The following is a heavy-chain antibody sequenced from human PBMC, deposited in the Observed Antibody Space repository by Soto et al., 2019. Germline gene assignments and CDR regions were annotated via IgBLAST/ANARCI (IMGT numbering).Heavy chain of an antibody. CDR2: ISGSGDST. V-gene: IGHV3-23*01. Sequence: EVQLLESGVGLVQPGGSLRLSCAASGFTFSSYAMSWVRQAPGKGLEWVSGISGSGDSTYYADSVKGRFTISRDNSKNTLSLQMNSLRAEDTPVYYCAKGVPGIAVAGTGYFQHWGQGTLVTVSS. CDR3: AKGVPGIAVAGTGYFQH. D-gene: IGHD6-19*01. J-gene: IGHJ1*01. CDR1: GFTFSSYA.